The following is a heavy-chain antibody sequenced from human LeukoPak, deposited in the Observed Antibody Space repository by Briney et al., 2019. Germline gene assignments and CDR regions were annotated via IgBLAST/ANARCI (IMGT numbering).Heavy chain of an antibody. Sequence: SETLSLTCTVSGGSISSGGYYWTWIRQHPGKGLEWIGYIYYSGTTYYNPSLESRVTISVDTSKNQFSLKLSSVTAADTAVYYCVRNSNDYSYFDYWGQGTLVTVSS. CDR3: VRNSNDYSYFDY. V-gene: IGHV4-31*03. CDR1: GGSISSGGYY. J-gene: IGHJ4*02. CDR2: IYYSGTT. D-gene: IGHD3-22*01.